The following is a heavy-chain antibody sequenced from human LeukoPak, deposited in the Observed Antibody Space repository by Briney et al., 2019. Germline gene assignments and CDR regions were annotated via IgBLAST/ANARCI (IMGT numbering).Heavy chain of an antibody. J-gene: IGHJ4*02. CDR1: GGTFSSYA. CDR3: ARGLIAVAGTFDY. Sequence: ASVKVSCKASGGTFSSYAISWVRQAPGQGLEWMGRIIPILGIANYAQKFQGRVTITADKSTSTAYMELSSLRSEDTAVYYCARGLIAVAGTFDYWGQGTLVTVSS. CDR2: IIPILGIA. D-gene: IGHD6-19*01. V-gene: IGHV1-69*04.